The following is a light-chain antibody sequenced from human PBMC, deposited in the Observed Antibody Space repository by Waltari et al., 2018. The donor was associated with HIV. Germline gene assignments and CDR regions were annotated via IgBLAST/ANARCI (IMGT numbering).Light chain of an antibody. J-gene: IGLJ1*01. V-gene: IGLV3-1*01. CDR1: NSDDKS. Sequence: SYELTQPPSVSVSPGQAATITCSGDNSDDKSVCWDQQKPGRSPVLFIYQDDKRLSGIPDLFSGANSENTATLTISGTQTMDEAEYYCQAWDSGTGVFGTGTTVTGL. CDR2: QDD. CDR3: QAWDSGTGV.